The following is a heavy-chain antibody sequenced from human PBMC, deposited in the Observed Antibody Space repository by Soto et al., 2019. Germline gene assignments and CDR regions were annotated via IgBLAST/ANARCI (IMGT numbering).Heavy chain of an antibody. CDR2: ISYDGSNK. D-gene: IGHD4-17*01. J-gene: IGHJ6*02. Sequence: QVQLVESGGGVVQPGRSLRVSCAASGFTLSSYAMHWVRQAPGKGLEWVAVISYDGSNKYYADSVKGRFTISRDSSKNTLYLQMTSLRAADTAVYYCPRGLYVDYSLVGGGYYNGMDVMGQGPTVTVSS. CDR3: PRGLYVDYSLVGGGYYNGMDV. CDR1: GFTLSSYA. V-gene: IGHV3-30-3*01.